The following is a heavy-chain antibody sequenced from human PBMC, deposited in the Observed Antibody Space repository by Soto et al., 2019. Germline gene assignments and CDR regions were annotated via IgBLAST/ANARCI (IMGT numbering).Heavy chain of an antibody. Sequence: QVQLVQSGAEVKKPGSSVKVSCKTSGGAFGSYAISWVRQAPGQGLEWMGGIIPIFVKPNYAQKFQDRVTITADEATSTAYMELSSLRSDDTAVYYCAREKIVYSSQISWFDPWGQGTLVTVSS. CDR2: IIPIFVKP. J-gene: IGHJ5*02. V-gene: IGHV1-69*01. CDR3: AREKIVYSSQISWFDP. CDR1: GGAFGSYA. D-gene: IGHD5-18*01.